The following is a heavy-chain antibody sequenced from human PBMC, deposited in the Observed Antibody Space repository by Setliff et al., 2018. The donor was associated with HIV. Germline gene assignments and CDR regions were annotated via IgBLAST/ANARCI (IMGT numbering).Heavy chain of an antibody. V-gene: IGHV4-59*01. D-gene: IGHD5-18*01. Sequence: SETLSLTCSVTGGSIINYFWGWIRMPPGKRLEWIGYIYYSGSTDYNPSLKSRVTISVDTSKNQVSLKLNSVTAADTAVYYCARSPGVDTNMAFDYWGQGTLVTVSS. CDR2: IYYSGST. CDR3: ARSPGVDTNMAFDY. J-gene: IGHJ4*02. CDR1: GGSIINYF.